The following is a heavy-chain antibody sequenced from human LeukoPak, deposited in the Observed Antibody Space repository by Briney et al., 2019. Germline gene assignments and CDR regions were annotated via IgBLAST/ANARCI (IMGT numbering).Heavy chain of an antibody. CDR1: GGSISSSSYY. J-gene: IGHJ5*02. V-gene: IGHV4-39*07. Sequence: SETLSLTCTVSGGSISSSSYYWGWIRQPPGKGLEWIGSIYYSGSTYYNPSLKSRVTISVDTSKNQFSLKLSSVTAADTAVYYCARGLLAYYDSSGYYLSWGQGTLVTVSS. D-gene: IGHD3-22*01. CDR2: IYYSGST. CDR3: ARGLLAYYDSSGYYLS.